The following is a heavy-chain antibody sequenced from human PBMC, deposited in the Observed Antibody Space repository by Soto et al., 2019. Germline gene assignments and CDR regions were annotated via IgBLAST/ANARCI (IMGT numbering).Heavy chain of an antibody. CDR3: ARHDGYFDWLLQKNNWFDP. Sequence: SETLSLTCTVSGGSISSYYWRWIRQPPGKGLEWIGYIYYSGSTNYNPSLKSRVTISVDTSKNQFSLKLSSVTAADTAVYYCARHDGYFDWLLQKNNWFDPWGQGTLVTVSS. CDR2: IYYSGST. D-gene: IGHD3-9*01. CDR1: GGSISSYY. V-gene: IGHV4-59*08. J-gene: IGHJ5*02.